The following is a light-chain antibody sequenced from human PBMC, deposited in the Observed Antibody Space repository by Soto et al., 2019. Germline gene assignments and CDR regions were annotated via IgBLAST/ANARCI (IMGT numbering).Light chain of an antibody. CDR1: QRVSSY. J-gene: IGKJ4*01. CDR3: QQRSNWPLT. CDR2: DAS. Sequence: EIVLTQSPATLSLSPGERATLSCRASQRVSSYLAWYQQKPGQAPRLLIYDASNRATGIPARFSGSGSGTDFTLTISSLEPEDFAVYYCQQRSNWPLTFGGGTQVEIK. V-gene: IGKV3-11*01.